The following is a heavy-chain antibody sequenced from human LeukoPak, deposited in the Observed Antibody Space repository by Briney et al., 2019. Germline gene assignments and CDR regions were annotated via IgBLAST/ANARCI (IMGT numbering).Heavy chain of an antibody. J-gene: IGHJ5*02. CDR1: GYTFTNYD. V-gene: IGHV1-8*01. Sequence: ASVKVSFKASGYTFTNYDINWVRQAPGQGLEWMGWLNPNSGNTGYAQKFQGRVSMTKNTSINTAYMELSSLRSEDTAVYFCARRAGRLRDWFDPWGQGTLVTVSS. CDR3: ARRAGRLRDWFDP. CDR2: LNPNSGNT. D-gene: IGHD4-17*01.